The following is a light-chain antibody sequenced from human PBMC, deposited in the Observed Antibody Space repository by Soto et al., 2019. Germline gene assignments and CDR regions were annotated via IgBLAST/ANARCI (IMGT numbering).Light chain of an antibody. CDR3: QQYGSSPRM. J-gene: IGKJ1*01. CDR1: QSVSSNY. CDR2: GAS. V-gene: IGKV3-20*01. Sequence: EIVLTQSPGTLSLSPGERATLSCRASQSVSSNYLAWYQQKPGRAPRLLIYGASSRATGIPARFSGSGSGTDFTLTISRLEPEDFAVYYCQQYGSSPRMFGQGTKVEIK.